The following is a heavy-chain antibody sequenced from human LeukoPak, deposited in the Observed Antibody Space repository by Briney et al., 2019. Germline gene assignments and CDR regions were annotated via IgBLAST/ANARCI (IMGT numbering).Heavy chain of an antibody. D-gene: IGHD5-18*01. CDR3: ARQLSIQLWLYYFDY. CDR1: GDSISSSSYY. V-gene: IGHV4-39*01. CDR2: IYYSGST. J-gene: IGHJ4*02. Sequence: SETLSLTCTVSGDSISSSSYYWGWIRQPPGKGLEWIGSIYYSGSTYYNPSLKSRVTISVDTSKNQFSLKLSSVTAADTAVYYCARQLSIQLWLYYFDYWGQGTLVTVSS.